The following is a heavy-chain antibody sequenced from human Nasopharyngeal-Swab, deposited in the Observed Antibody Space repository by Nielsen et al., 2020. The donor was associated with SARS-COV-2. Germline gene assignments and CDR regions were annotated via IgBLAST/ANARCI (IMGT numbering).Heavy chain of an antibody. CDR3: PKGLAGGSGAFDI. CDR1: GLTFSSYS. CDR2: ISSSSSYI. V-gene: IGHV3-21*04. J-gene: IGHJ3*02. Sequence: GGSLRLSCAASGLTFSSYSMNWVRQAPGKGLEWVSSISSSSSYIYYADSVKGRFTISRDNSRNSLYLQMNSLRAEDTALYYCPKGLAGGSGAFDIWGQGTMVTVSS. D-gene: IGHD3-10*01.